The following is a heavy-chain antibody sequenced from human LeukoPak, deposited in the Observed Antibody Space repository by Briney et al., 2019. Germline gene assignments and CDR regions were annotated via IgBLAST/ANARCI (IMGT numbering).Heavy chain of an antibody. CDR2: IYYSGST. CDR1: GGSISSYY. CDR3: ARGSLRSGYWAVPCYYYYGMDV. V-gene: IGHV4-59*01. D-gene: IGHD3-22*01. Sequence: SETLSLTCTVSGGSISSYYWSWIRQPPGKGLEWIGYIYYSGSTNYNPSLKSRVTISVDTSKNQFSLKLSSVTAADTAVYYCARGSLRSGYWAVPCYYYYGMDVWGQGTTVTVSS. J-gene: IGHJ6*02.